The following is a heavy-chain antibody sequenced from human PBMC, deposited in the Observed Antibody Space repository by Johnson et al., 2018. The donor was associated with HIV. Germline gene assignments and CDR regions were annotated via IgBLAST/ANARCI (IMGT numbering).Heavy chain of an antibody. D-gene: IGHD3-22*01. CDR2: ISWNSGDI. CDR3: AREESSGYDHGGRGAFDI. J-gene: IGHJ3*02. CDR1: GFTFDDYV. Sequence: VQLVESGGGLVQPGRSLRLSCAASGFTFDDYVMHWVRQAPGKGMEWVSGISWNSGDIGYADSVKGRFTISRDNAKNSLYLQMNSLRAEDTAVYYCAREESSGYDHGGRGAFDIWGQGTMVTVSS. V-gene: IGHV3-9*01.